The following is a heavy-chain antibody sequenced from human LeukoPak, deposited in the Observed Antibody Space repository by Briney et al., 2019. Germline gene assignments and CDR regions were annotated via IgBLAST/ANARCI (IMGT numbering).Heavy chain of an antibody. V-gene: IGHV4-59*01. CDR3: ARGGIVVGYRFDY. Sequence: PSETLSLTCTVSGGSISGYYWSWIRQPAGKGLEWIGYIYYSGSTNYSPSLKSRVTISVDTSKNQFSLKLSSVTPADTAIYYCARGGIVVGYRFDYWGQGTLVTVSS. CDR1: GGSISGYY. J-gene: IGHJ4*02. D-gene: IGHD3-22*01. CDR2: IYYSGST.